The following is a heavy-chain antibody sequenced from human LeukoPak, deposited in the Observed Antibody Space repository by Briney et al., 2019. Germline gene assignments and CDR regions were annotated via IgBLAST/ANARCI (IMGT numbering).Heavy chain of an antibody. J-gene: IGHJ5*02. Sequence: SETLSLTCTVSGGSMSINNYYWAWIRQPPGKGLEWIGSIYYTGTTYYNPSLKSRVSISIDTSKNQFSLKLNSGTAADTAVYYCARVVAAAGNNWFDPWGQGTLVTVSS. CDR1: GGSMSINNYY. CDR3: ARVVAAAGNNWFDP. CDR2: IYYTGTT. D-gene: IGHD6-13*01. V-gene: IGHV4-39*07.